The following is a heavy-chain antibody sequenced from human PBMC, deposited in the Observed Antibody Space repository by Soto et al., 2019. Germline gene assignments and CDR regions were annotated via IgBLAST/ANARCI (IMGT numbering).Heavy chain of an antibody. CDR2: IYYSGST. Sequence: PSETLSLTCTVSGGSISSGGYYWSWTRQHPGKGLEGIGYIYYSGSTYYNPSLKSRVTISVDTSKNQFSLKLSSVTAADTVVYYCARGVNPDYVWGSYPAGYFDYWGQGTLVTVSS. CDR3: ARGVNPDYVWGSYPAGYFDY. CDR1: GGSISSGGYY. D-gene: IGHD3-16*02. V-gene: IGHV4-31*03. J-gene: IGHJ4*02.